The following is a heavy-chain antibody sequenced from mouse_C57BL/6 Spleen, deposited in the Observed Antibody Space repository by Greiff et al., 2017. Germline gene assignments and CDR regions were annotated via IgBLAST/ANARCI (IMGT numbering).Heavy chain of an antibody. J-gene: IGHJ2*01. V-gene: IGHV14-3*01. CDR1: GFTIKNTY. CDR3: ARGPYLLYYFDY. Sequence: VQLQQSVAELVRPGASVKLSCTASGFTIKNTYMHWVKQRPEQGLEWIGRIDPANGNTKYAPKFQGKATITADTSSNTAYLQLSSLTSEDTAIYYCARGPYLLYYFDYWGQGTTLTVSS. CDR2: IDPANGNT.